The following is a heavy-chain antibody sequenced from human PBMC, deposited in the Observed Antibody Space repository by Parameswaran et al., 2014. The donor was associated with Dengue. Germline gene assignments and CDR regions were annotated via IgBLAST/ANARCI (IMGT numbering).Heavy chain of an antibody. D-gene: IGHD3-3*01. CDR3: ARRPTSRDFWSGPAGYFDL. CDR1: AISSA. Sequence: AISSARWIRQPPGKGLEWIGRIYTSGSTNYNPSLKSRVTMSVDTSKNQFSLKLSSVTAADTAVYYCARRPTSRDFWSGPAGYFDLWGRGTWSPSPQ. CDR2: IYTSGST. J-gene: IGHJ2*01. V-gene: IGHV4-4*07.